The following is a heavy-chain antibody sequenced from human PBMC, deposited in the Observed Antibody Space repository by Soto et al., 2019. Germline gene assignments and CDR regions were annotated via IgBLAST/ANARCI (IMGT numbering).Heavy chain of an antibody. CDR1: GYSFTNYC. J-gene: IGHJ4*02. CDR2: IYPGDSDT. CDR3: ARRFLTNGTFDY. Sequence: GESLKISCEGSGYSFTNYCIAWVRQMPGKGLEWMGIIYPGDSDTRYNPSFQGQVTISVDKSISTAYLQWSSLEASDTAMYYCARRFLTNGTFDYWGQGTLVTVSS. D-gene: IGHD2-8*01. V-gene: IGHV5-51*01.